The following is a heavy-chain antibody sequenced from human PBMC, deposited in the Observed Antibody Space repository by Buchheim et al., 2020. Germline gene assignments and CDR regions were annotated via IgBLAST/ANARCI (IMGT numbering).Heavy chain of an antibody. CDR1: GGSISSYY. J-gene: IGHJ4*02. CDR2: IYYSGST. V-gene: IGHV4-59*01. Sequence: QVQLQESGPGLVKPSEPLSLTCTVSGGSISSYYWSWIRQPPGKGLEWIGYIYYSGSTNYNPSLKSRVTISVDTSKNKFSLKLSSVTAADTAVYYCARFGYYDSSGYYYGFDYWGQGTL. CDR3: ARFGYYDSSGYYYGFDY. D-gene: IGHD3-22*01.